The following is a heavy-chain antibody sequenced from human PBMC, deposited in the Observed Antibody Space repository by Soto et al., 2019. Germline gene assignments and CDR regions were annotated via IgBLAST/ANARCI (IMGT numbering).Heavy chain of an antibody. V-gene: IGHV3-23*01. J-gene: IGHJ6*03. CDR1: GITFSIYA. CDR2: ISGRGDNT. CDR3: VPSTILYMHV. Sequence: EVQLLQSGGGLVQPGGSLRLSCSASGITFSIYAMSWVRQAPGKGLGWVSAISGRGDNTYYADSVEGRFTISRDNSKKTLYLQMNSLRAEDTAIYWVVPSTILYMHVWGEGTTVTVFS. D-gene: IGHD2-2*01.